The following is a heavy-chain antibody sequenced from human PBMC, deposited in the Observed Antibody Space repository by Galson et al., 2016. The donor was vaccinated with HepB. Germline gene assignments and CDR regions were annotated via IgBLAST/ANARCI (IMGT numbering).Heavy chain of an antibody. Sequence: SLRLSCAASGFTFGVYAMSWFRQAPGKGLEWVSGISDSGRTTYYADSVRGRFTVSRDNSKNTLYLQMNSLRAEDTAVYYCAKVRPRKFLEWLFEGLLDYWGQGTLVTVSS. CDR3: AKVRPRKFLEWLFEGLLDY. D-gene: IGHD3-3*01. CDR1: GFTFGVYA. J-gene: IGHJ4*02. V-gene: IGHV3-23*01. CDR2: ISDSGRTT.